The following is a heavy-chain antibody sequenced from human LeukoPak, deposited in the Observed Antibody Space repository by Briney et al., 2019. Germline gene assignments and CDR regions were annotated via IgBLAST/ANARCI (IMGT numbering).Heavy chain of an antibody. CDR1: GFTLSSYG. D-gene: IGHD1-1*01. V-gene: IGHV3-30*18. CDR3: AKEEGYNWNVVDY. J-gene: IGHJ4*02. CDR2: ISYDGSNK. Sequence: GGSLRLSCAASGFTLSSYGMHWVRQAPGKGLEWVAVISYDGSNKYYADSVKGRFTISRDNSKNTLYLQMNSLRAEDTAVYYCAKEEGYNWNVVDYWGQGTLVTVSS.